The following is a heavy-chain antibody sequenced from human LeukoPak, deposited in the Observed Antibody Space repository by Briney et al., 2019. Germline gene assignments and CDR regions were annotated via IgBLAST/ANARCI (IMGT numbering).Heavy chain of an antibody. Sequence: SETLSLTCTVSGGSIRSYYWSWIRQPPGKGLEWIGYIYYSGSTNYNPSLKSRVTISVDTSKNQFSLNLSSVTAADTAVYYCARHGSYHLNFDYWGQGTLVTVSS. D-gene: IGHD1-26*01. CDR2: IYYSGST. V-gene: IGHV4-59*08. J-gene: IGHJ4*02. CDR3: ARHGSYHLNFDY. CDR1: GGSIRSYY.